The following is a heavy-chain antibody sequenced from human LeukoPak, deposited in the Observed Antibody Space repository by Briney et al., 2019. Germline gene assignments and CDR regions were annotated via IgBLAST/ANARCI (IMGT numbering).Heavy chain of an antibody. V-gene: IGHV4-59*01. Sequence: PSETLSLTCTVSGGAISSYYWSWIRQPPGKGLEWIGYIYYSGSTNYNPSLKSRVTISVDTSKNQFSLKLSSVTAADTTAYYCALLTGDHSRMDVSGERTTVTVSS. J-gene: IGHJ6*03. D-gene: IGHD7-27*01. CDR1: GGAISSYY. CDR3: ALLTGDHSRMDV. CDR2: IYYSGST.